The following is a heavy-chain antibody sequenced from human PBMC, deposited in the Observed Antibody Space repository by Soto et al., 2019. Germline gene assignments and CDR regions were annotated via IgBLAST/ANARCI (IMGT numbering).Heavy chain of an antibody. J-gene: IGHJ4*02. CDR3: AKDTASGGSPFDY. CDR1: GFTFSNYG. Sequence: QVQLVESGGGVVQPGRSLRLSCAASGFTFSNYGMHWVRQAPGQGLEWVAVIPYDGTNKKYADSVKGRFTISRDNSKNTVHLEMHSLRAEDTAVYYCAKDTASGGSPFDYWGQGTLVTVSS. D-gene: IGHD6-19*01. V-gene: IGHV3-30*18. CDR2: IPYDGTNK.